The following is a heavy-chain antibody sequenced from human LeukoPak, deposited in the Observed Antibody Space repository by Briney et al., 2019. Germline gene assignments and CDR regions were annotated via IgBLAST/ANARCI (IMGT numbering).Heavy chain of an antibody. D-gene: IGHD3-22*01. CDR2: VNANSGGT. J-gene: IGHJ2*01. CDR3: ARSGDGDSSPLGDWYFDL. V-gene: IGHV1-2*02. CDR1: GYSFTDYN. Sequence: ASVNVSCKASGYSFTDYNIHWVRQAPGQGLEWMGWVNANSGGTHYAQKFQGRVTMTRDTSINTAYLEVNSLRSDDTAVYYCARSGDGDSSPLGDWYFDLWGRGTLVTVSS.